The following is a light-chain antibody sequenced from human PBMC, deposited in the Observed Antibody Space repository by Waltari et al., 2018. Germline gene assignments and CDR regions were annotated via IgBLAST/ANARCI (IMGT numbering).Light chain of an antibody. Sequence: DIPMTQSPSSLSASVGDRVTITCRASETIRIYLNWYQQKPGKAPKLLINTASRLQSGVPSRFSGSGSGTDFTLTISTLQHEDFATYYCRQSYSIPLTFGGGTKVEIK. V-gene: IGKV1-39*01. CDR2: TAS. CDR3: RQSYSIPLT. CDR1: ETIRIY. J-gene: IGKJ4*01.